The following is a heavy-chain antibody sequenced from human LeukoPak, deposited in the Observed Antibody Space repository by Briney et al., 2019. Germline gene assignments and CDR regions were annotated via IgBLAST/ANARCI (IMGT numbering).Heavy chain of an antibody. CDR2: ISSSSGI. CDR3: ARGFSY. J-gene: IGHJ4*02. V-gene: IGHV3-48*03. CDR1: GFTFSSYE. Sequence: GGSLRLSCIASGFTFSSYEMSWVRQAPGKGLEWVSYISSSSGIFYAGSVKGRFTISRDNAKNSLYLQMNSLRAEDTAVYYCARGFSYWGQGTLVTVSS.